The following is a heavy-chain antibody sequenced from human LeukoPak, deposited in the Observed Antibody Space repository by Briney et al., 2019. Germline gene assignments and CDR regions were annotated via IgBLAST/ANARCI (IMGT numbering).Heavy chain of an antibody. D-gene: IGHD2-15*01. V-gene: IGHV3-21*01. CDR2: ISSSSSYI. Sequence: GGSLRLSCAASGFTFGSYSMNWVRQAPGKGLEWVSSISSSSSYIYYADSVKGRFTISRDNAKNSLYLQMNSLRAEDTAVYYCAVRGEASGGSHYYFDYWGQGTLVTVSS. CDR1: GFTFGSYS. J-gene: IGHJ4*02. CDR3: AVRGEASGGSHYYFDY.